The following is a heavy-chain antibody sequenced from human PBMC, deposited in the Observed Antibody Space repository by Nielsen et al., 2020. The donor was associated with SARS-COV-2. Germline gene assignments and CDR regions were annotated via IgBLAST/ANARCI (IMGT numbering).Heavy chain of an antibody. V-gene: IGHV4-4*02. CDR3: ARDPDGTDYYYDSSGYYYGMDV. CDR1: GGSISSSNW. Sequence: SETLSLTCAVSGGSISSSNWWSWVRQPPGKGLEWIGEIYHSGSTNYNPSLKSRVTISVDKSKNQFSLKLSSVTAADTAVYYCARDPDGTDYYYDSSGYYYGMDVWGQGTTVTVSS. J-gene: IGHJ6*02. CDR2: IYHSGST. D-gene: IGHD3-22*01.